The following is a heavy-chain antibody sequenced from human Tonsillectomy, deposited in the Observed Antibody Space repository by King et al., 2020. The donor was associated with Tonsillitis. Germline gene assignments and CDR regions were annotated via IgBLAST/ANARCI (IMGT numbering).Heavy chain of an antibody. D-gene: IGHD3-22*01. CDR3: ARDLYVNSSGYIYYYYGMNV. Sequence: VQLVESGGGLIQPGGSLRLSCAASGFTVSSNYMSWVRQAPGKGLEWVAVIYNSGNKYYADSVKGRFTNSRDNSKNTMYLHMNSLRAEDTAVYYCARDLYVNSSGYIYYYYGMNVWGQGPTVPVSS. CDR1: GFTVSSNY. CDR2: IYNSGNK. V-gene: IGHV3-53*01. J-gene: IGHJ6*02.